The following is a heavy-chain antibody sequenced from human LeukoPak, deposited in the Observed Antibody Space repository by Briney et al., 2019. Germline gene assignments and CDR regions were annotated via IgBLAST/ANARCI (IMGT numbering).Heavy chain of an antibody. CDR3: ARGETVSSWSTFDY. D-gene: IGHD6-13*01. CDR1: GFTFSSYW. J-gene: IGHJ4*02. V-gene: IGHV3-7*01. Sequence: PGGSLRLSCAASGFTFSSYWMSWVRQAPGKGLEWVANIKQDGSEKYYVDSVKGRFTISRDNTKNTLYLQMHSLRAEDTAVYYCARGETVSSWSTFDYWGQGTLVTVSS. CDR2: IKQDGSEK.